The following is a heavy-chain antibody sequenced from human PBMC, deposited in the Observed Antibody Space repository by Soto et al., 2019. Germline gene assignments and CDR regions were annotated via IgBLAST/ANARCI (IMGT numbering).Heavy chain of an antibody. V-gene: IGHV4-34*01. CDR1: GGSFSGYY. D-gene: IGHD2-15*01. Sequence: SETLSLTCAVYGGSFSGYYRSWIRQPPGKGLEWIGEINHSGSTNYNPSLKSRVTISVDTSKNQFSLKLSSVTAADTAVYYCARVWPYCSGGSCPYYFDYWGQGTLVTVSS. CDR2: INHSGST. CDR3: ARVWPYCSGGSCPYYFDY. J-gene: IGHJ4*02.